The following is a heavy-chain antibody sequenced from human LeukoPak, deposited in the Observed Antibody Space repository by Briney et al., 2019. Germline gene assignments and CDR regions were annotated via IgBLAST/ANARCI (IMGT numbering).Heavy chain of an antibody. V-gene: IGHV4-34*01. CDR3: ARSRYYYDSSGSSVESDY. Sequence: SETLSLTCAAYGGSFSGYYWSWIRQPPGKGLEWIGEINHSGSTNYNPSLKSRVTISVDTSKNQFSLKLSSVTAADTAVYYCARSRYYYDSSGSSVESDYWGQGTLVTVSS. D-gene: IGHD3-22*01. J-gene: IGHJ4*02. CDR2: INHSGST. CDR1: GGSFSGYY.